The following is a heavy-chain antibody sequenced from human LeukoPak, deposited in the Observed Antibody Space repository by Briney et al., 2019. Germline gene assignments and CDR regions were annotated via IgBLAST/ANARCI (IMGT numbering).Heavy chain of an antibody. V-gene: IGHV1-2*06. Sequence: ASVKVSCKASGYTSTGYYMHWVRQAPGQGLEWMGRINPNSCGTNYAQKFQGRVTMTRDTSISTAYMELSRLRSDDAPGYYCPRYYDSSGLDAYDTWGQGKMVTVSS. CDR2: INPNSCGT. CDR1: GYTSTGYY. J-gene: IGHJ3*02. D-gene: IGHD3-22*01. CDR3: PRYYDSSGLDAYDT.